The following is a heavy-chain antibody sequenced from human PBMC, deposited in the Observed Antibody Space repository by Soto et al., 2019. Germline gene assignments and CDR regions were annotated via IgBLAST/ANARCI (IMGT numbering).Heavy chain of an antibody. CDR1: GFTFSSYA. CDR3: AREGHITGTAGAFDY. D-gene: IGHD1-7*01. V-gene: IGHV3-30-3*01. J-gene: IGHJ4*02. Sequence: PGGSLRLSFAASGFTFSSYAMHWVRQAPGKGLEWVAVISYDGSNKYYADSVKGRFTISRDNSKNTLYLQMNSLRAEDTAVYYCAREGHITGTAGAFDYWGQGTLVTVSS. CDR2: ISYDGSNK.